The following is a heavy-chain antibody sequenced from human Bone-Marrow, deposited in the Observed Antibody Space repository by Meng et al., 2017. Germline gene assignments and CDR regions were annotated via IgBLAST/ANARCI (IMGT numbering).Heavy chain of an antibody. CDR3: ARGSFGGLRFDSVGPFDY. CDR1: GYTFTGYY. D-gene: IGHD3-16*01. V-gene: IGHV1-2*02. J-gene: IGHJ4*02. Sequence: ASVKVSCKASGYTFTGYYMHWVRQAPGQGLEWMGWINPNSGGTNYAQKFQGRVTMTRDTSISTAYMELSRLRSDDTAVYYCARGSFGGLRFDSVGPFDYWGQGTLVTVSS. CDR2: INPNSGGT.